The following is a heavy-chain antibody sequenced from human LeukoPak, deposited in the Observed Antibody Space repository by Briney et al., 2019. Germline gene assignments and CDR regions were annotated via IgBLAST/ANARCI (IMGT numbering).Heavy chain of an antibody. CDR2: IYYSGST. CDR1: GDSISSSSYY. D-gene: IGHD2/OR15-2a*01. J-gene: IGHJ5*02. Sequence: SETLSLMCTASGDSISSSSYYWGWIRQPPGKGLEWIGSIYYSGSTYYNPSLKSRVTVSVDTSKSQFSLKLSSVTAADTAVYYYARPRRNIANHWGQGTLVTVSS. V-gene: IGHV4-39*01. CDR3: ARPRRNIANH.